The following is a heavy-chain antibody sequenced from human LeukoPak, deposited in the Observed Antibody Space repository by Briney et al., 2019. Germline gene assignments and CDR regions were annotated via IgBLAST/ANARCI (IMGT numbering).Heavy chain of an antibody. D-gene: IGHD3-22*01. CDR3: AKDGSYYDSSGYYPTD. J-gene: IGHJ4*02. Sequence: GGSLRLSCEASGFSFSTVPMSWVRQVPGKGLECVSYIIASGDSAYYADSVKGRFTISRDNSKNTLYLQMNSLRAEDTAVYYCAKDGSYYDSSGYYPTDWGQGTLVTVSS. CDR1: GFSFSTVP. CDR2: IIASGDSA. V-gene: IGHV3-23*01.